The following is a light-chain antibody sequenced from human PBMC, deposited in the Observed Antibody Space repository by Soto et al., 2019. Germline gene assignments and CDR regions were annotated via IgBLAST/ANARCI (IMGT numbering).Light chain of an antibody. CDR3: SSYLSCRTEV. CDR2: DDD. CDR1: NSDVGSNYVSWY. V-gene: IGLV2-14*03. J-gene: IGLJ2*01. Sequence: QSALTQPASVSGSPGQSITISCTGTNSDVGSNYVSWYVSWYQQHTGKVPKLMIYDDDDRPSGVSNRFSGSKSGNTASLTISGLKAEDAADYYCSSYLSCRTEVFGGGTKLTVL.